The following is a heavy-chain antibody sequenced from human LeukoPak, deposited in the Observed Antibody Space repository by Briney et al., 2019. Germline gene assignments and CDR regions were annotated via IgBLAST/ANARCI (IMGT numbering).Heavy chain of an antibody. CDR3: ARLSGYSSGHYYSDY. Sequence: SETLSLTCAVYGVSFSGYYWSWIRQPPGKGLEWIGEINHSGSTNYNPSLKSRVTISVDTSKNQFSLKLSSVTAADTAVYYCARLSGYSSGHYYSDYWGQGTLVTVSS. D-gene: IGHD3-22*01. J-gene: IGHJ4*02. CDR1: GVSFSGYY. CDR2: INHSGST. V-gene: IGHV4-34*01.